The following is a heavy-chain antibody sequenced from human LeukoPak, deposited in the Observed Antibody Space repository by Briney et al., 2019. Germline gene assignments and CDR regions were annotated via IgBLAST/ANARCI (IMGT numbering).Heavy chain of an antibody. CDR2: IHPTSGGT. J-gene: IGHJ4*02. D-gene: IGHD1-26*01. CDR1: GYTFTSYG. Sequence: GASVKVSCKASGYTFTSYGISWVRQAPGQGLEWMGWIHPTSGGTNSAQKFRGRVTMTRDTSISTAYMELSGLRSDDTAVYYCARDGEFGSYYDYWGQGTLVTVSS. CDR3: ARDGEFGSYYDY. V-gene: IGHV1-2*02.